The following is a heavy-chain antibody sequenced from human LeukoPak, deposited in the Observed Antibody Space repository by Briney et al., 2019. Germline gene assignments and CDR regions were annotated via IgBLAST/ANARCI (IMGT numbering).Heavy chain of an antibody. CDR3: AKSGSSSVRDAFDI. J-gene: IGHJ3*02. CDR2: IQYDGSNE. V-gene: IGHV3-30*02. Sequence: GGSLRLSCVASGFTFRSYGIHWVRQAPGKGLEWVAYIQYDGSNEQYADSVKGRFSISRDSSKNILYLQMNSLRAEDTAVYYCAKSGSSSVRDAFDIWGQGTMVTVSS. D-gene: IGHD6-6*01. CDR1: GFTFRSYG.